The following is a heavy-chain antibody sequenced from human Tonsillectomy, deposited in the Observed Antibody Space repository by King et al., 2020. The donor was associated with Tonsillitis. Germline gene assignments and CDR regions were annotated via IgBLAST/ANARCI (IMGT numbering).Heavy chain of an antibody. CDR3: ATGRRIFGVGAEPGFGY. CDR2: INHSGST. D-gene: IGHD3-3*01. Sequence: GQLQQWGAGLLKPSETLSLTCAVYGGSFSGYYWSWIRQPPGKGLEWIGEINHSGSTNYNPSLKSRVTISVDTSKNQFSLKLSSVTAADTAVYYCATGRRIFGVGAEPGFGYWGQGPLVTVSS. CDR1: GGSFSGYY. V-gene: IGHV4-34*01. J-gene: IGHJ4*02.